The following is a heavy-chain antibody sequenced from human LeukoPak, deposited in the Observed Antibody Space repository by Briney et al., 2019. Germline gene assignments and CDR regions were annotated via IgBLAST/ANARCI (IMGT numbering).Heavy chain of an antibody. Sequence: SETLSLTCTVSGASISDYYWSWIRQPAGKGLEWIGRIYTTGSSYYNPSLKSRVTMSVDTSKNQFSLRLTSVTAADTAVYYCARDPSGSSWFDPWGQGILVTVSS. J-gene: IGHJ5*02. V-gene: IGHV4-4*07. CDR1: GASISDYY. CDR3: ARDPSGSSWFDP. CDR2: IYTTGSS. D-gene: IGHD6-13*01.